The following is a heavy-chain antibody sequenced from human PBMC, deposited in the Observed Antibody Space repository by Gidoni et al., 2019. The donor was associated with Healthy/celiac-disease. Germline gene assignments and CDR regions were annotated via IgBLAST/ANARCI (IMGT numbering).Heavy chain of an antibody. J-gene: IGHJ5*02. D-gene: IGHD6-13*01. V-gene: IGHV4-38-2*01. CDR2: IYHSGST. CDR1: GYSISSGYY. Sequence: QVQLQESGPGLVKPSDTLSLTCAVSGYSISSGYYWGWIRQPPGKGLEWIGSIYHSGSTYYNPSLKSRVTISVDTSKNQFSLKLSSVTAADTAVYYCAGSSSWSRYWFDPWGQGTLVTVSS. CDR3: AGSSSWSRYWFDP.